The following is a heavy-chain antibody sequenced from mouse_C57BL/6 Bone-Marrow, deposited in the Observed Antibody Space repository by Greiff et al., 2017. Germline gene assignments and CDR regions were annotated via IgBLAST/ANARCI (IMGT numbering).Heavy chain of an antibody. D-gene: IGHD1-1*01. CDR1: GYAFSSSW. Sequence: AQLQQSGPELVKPGASVKISCKASGYAFSSSWMNWVKQRPGKGLEWIGRIYPGDGDTNYNGKFKGKATLTADKSSSTAYMQLSSLTSEDSAVYFCASYGSSSGVYYFDYWGQGTTLTVSS. CDR3: ASYGSSSGVYYFDY. J-gene: IGHJ2*01. CDR2: IYPGDGDT. V-gene: IGHV1-82*01.